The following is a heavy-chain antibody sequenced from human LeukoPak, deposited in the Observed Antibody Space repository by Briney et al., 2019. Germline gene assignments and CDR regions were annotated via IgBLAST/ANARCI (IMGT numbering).Heavy chain of an antibody. CDR1: GYTFTSYY. D-gene: IGHD3-16*02. CDR2: INPSGGST. J-gene: IGHJ4*02. V-gene: IGHV1-46*01. Sequence: ASVKVSCKASGYTFTSYYMHWVRQAPGQGLAWMGIINPSGGSTSYAQKFQGRVTMTRDTSTSTAYMELRSLRSDDTAVYYCAREGELSLTRFDYWGQGTLVTVSS. CDR3: AREGELSLTRFDY.